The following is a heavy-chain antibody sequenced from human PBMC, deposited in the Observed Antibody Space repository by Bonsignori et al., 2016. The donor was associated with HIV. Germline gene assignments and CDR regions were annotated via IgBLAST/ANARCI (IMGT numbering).Heavy chain of an antibody. J-gene: IGHJ4*02. V-gene: IGHV1-2*02. CDR2: INPYSGGT. CDR3: ARAGGLSASSDPPNFDY. D-gene: IGHD3-16*01. Sequence: WVRQAPGQGLEWMGWINPYSGGTHSAQRFRGRVTMTRDTSTDTVYMALSNLAYDDTAIYYCARAGGLSASSDPPNFDYWGQGTLVTVSS.